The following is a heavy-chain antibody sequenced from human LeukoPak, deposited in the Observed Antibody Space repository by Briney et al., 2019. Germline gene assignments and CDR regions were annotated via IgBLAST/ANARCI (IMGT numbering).Heavy chain of an antibody. CDR3: ARAPRIAAAGKYFQH. CDR1: GGSFSSYY. V-gene: IGHV4-34*01. J-gene: IGHJ1*01. D-gene: IGHD6-13*01. Sequence: SETLSLTCAVYGGSFSSYYWSWIRQPPGKGLEWIGEIDHSGSTNYNPSLKSRVTISVDTSKNQFSLKLSSVTAADTAVYYCARAPRIAAAGKYFQHWGQGTLVTVSS. CDR2: IDHSGST.